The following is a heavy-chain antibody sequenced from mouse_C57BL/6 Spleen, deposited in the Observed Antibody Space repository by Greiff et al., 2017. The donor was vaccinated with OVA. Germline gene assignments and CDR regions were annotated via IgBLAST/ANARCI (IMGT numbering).Heavy chain of an antibody. CDR3: AREDGYYGPFDY. D-gene: IGHD1-1*01. Sequence: EVNVVESGGGLVKPGGSLKLSCAASGFTFSDYGMHWVRQAPEKGLEWVAYISSGSSTIYYADTVKGRFTISRDNAKNTLFLQMTSLRSEDTAMYYCAREDGYYGPFDYWGQGTTLTVSS. CDR2: ISSGSSTI. V-gene: IGHV5-17*01. CDR1: GFTFSDYG. J-gene: IGHJ2*01.